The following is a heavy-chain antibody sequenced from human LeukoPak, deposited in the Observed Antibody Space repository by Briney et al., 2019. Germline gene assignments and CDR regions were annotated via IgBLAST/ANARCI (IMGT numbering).Heavy chain of an antibody. CDR1: GFTFDDYA. D-gene: IGHD2-2*01. V-gene: IGHV3-9*01. CDR3: AKATRGYCSSTSCRTDFDY. J-gene: IGHJ4*02. CDR2: ISWNSGSI. Sequence: GGSLRLSCAASGFTFDDYAMHWVRQAPGKGLEWVSGISWNSGSIGYADSVKGRFTISRDNAKNSLYLQMNSLRAEDTALHYCAKATRGYCSSTSCRTDFDYWGQGTLVTVSS.